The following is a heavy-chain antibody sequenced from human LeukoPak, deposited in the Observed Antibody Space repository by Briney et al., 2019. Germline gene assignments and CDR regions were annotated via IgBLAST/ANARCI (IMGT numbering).Heavy chain of an antibody. Sequence: GGSPRLSCAASGFTVSGTYMSWVRQPPGKGLEWVSVIYSDGSTYYADSVKGRFTLSRDNSKNTLFLQMKDLRAEDTAVYFCARDCCSSSFASDYWGQGTPVTVSS. D-gene: IGHD6-6*01. V-gene: IGHV3-66*01. CDR3: ARDCCSSSFASDY. J-gene: IGHJ4*02. CDR1: GFTVSGTY. CDR2: IYSDGST.